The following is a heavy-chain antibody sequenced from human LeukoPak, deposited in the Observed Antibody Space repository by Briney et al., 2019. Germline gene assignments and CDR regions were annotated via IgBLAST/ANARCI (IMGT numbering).Heavy chain of an antibody. CDR3: AAETSAWSAFDI. Sequence: PGGSLRLSCAASGFTFSSHWMFWVRQAPGKGLVWVSHTDRDGKTTGYADSVKGRFTISRDNAKNTLYLQMNSLRAEDTAVYYCAAETSAWSAFDIWGQGTMVTVSA. CDR1: GFTFSSHW. J-gene: IGHJ3*02. CDR2: TDRDGKTT. D-gene: IGHD6-19*01. V-gene: IGHV3-74*01.